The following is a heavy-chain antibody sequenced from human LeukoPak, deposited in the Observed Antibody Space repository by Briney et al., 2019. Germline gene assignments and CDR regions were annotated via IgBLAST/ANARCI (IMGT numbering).Heavy chain of an antibody. CDR3: ARAVTSTEGY. Sequence: GGSLRLSCAASGFTFSSYTMNWVRQAPGRGLEWVSSIISNSRYIHYADSVKGRFTISRDNAKNSLYLQMNSLRAEDTAVYYCARAVTSTEGYWGQGTLVTVSS. CDR2: IISNSRYI. D-gene: IGHD4-17*01. CDR1: GFTFSSYT. V-gene: IGHV3-21*01. J-gene: IGHJ4*02.